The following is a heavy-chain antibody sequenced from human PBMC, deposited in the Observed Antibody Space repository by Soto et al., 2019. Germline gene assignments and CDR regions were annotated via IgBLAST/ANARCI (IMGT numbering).Heavy chain of an antibody. CDR1: GFTFNSYS. V-gene: IGHV3-21*01. Sequence: GGSLRLSCVASGFTFNSYSMNWVRQAPGKGLEWVSSISSANAYIYYADSVKGRFTISRDNARNSLFLQMESLRAEDTAVYYCARRGRGFSGYDSAFDSWGQGALVTVSS. J-gene: IGHJ4*02. D-gene: IGHD5-12*01. CDR3: ARRGRGFSGYDSAFDS. CDR2: ISSANAYI.